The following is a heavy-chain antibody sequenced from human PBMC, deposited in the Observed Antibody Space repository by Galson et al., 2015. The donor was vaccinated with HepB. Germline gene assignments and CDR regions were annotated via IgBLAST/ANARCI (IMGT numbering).Heavy chain of an antibody. J-gene: IGHJ5*02. D-gene: IGHD3-3*01. V-gene: IGHV1-8*01. CDR2: MNPNSGNT. Sequence: SVKVSCKASGYTFTSYDINWVRQATGQGLEWMGWMNPNSGNTGYAQKFQGRVTMTRNTSISTAYMELSSLRSEDTAVYYCARGRSRPRYDFWSGRHGGWFDPWGQGTLVTVSS. CDR3: ARGRSRPRYDFWSGRHGGWFDP. CDR1: GYTFTSYD.